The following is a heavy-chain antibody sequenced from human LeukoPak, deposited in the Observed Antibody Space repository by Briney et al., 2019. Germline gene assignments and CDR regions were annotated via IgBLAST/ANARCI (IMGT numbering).Heavy chain of an antibody. CDR3: ARSGYGAEYFQH. CDR2: IHYSGST. CDR1: GGSISTYY. J-gene: IGHJ1*01. Sequence: SETLSLTCTVSGGSISTYYWSWIRQPPGKGLDWIGYIHYSGSTYYNPSLKSRVTISVDTSKNQFSLKLSSVTAADTAVYYCARSGYGAEYFQHWGQGTLVTVSS. D-gene: IGHD3-22*01. V-gene: IGHV4-59*12.